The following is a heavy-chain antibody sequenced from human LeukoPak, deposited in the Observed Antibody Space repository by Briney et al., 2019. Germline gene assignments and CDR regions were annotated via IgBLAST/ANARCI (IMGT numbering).Heavy chain of an antibody. Sequence: GGSLRLSCAASGFTFADHATSWVRQAPGKGLEWVSAISASGDNTYYADSVKGRFTISRDNSKNTLYLQMNSLRAEDTAVYYCAKNRLIVATPVDYWGQGTLDTVSS. CDR2: ISASGDNT. D-gene: IGHD5-12*01. CDR3: AKNRLIVATPVDY. J-gene: IGHJ4*02. V-gene: IGHV3-23*01. CDR1: GFTFADHA.